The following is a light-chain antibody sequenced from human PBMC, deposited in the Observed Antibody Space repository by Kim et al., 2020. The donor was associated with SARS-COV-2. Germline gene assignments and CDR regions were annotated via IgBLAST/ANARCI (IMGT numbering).Light chain of an antibody. V-gene: IGKV3-20*01. CDR2: GAS. CDR1: RTLSSNY. CDR3: QQYNTSPLT. J-gene: IGKJ4*01. Sequence: SPREKAAISCRTTRTLSSNYLACYQQNPGQPPRLLIYGASSRATGIPVRFSGSESETDFTLTSSRLDSEDFAIYYCQQYNTSPLTFGGGTKVDIK.